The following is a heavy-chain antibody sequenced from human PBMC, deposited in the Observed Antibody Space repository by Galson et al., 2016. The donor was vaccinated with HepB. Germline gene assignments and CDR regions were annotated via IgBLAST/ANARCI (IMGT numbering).Heavy chain of an antibody. CDR3: ARDGLRFLEWLSPHWYFDL. Sequence: SVKVSCKASGYTFTSYGISWVRQAPGQGLEWMGWISAYNGNTNYAQKLPGRVTMTTDTSTSTAYMELRRLKSDDTAVYYCARDGLRFLEWLSPHWYFDLWGRGTLVTVSS. J-gene: IGHJ2*01. CDR2: ISAYNGNT. V-gene: IGHV1-18*01. D-gene: IGHD3-3*01. CDR1: GYTFTSYG.